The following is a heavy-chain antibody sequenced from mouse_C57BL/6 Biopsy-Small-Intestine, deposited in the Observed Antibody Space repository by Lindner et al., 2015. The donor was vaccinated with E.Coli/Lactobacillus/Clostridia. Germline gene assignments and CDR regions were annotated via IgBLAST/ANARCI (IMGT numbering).Heavy chain of an antibody. Sequence: VQLQESGPGMVKPSQSLSLTCTVTGYSITSGYDWHWIRHFPGNKLEWMGYISYSGSTNYNPSLKSRISITHDTSKNHFFLKLNSVTTEDTATYYCARGVYYGSSFHWYFDVWGTGTTVTVSS. CDR2: ISYSGST. CDR1: GYSITSGYD. D-gene: IGHD1-1*01. V-gene: IGHV3-1*01. J-gene: IGHJ1*03. CDR3: ARGVYYGSSFHWYFDV.